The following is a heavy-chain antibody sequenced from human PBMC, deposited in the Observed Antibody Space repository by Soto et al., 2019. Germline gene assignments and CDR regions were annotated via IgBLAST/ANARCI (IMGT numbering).Heavy chain of an antibody. J-gene: IGHJ4*02. CDR1: GGSFSGYY. D-gene: IGHD6-19*01. CDR3: PFRAFSSGWYSFFAD. Sequence: PSETLSLTCAVYGGSFSGYYWSWIRQPPGKGLEWIGEINHRGSTNYNPSLKSRVTISVDPAKNQFSLKLSSVTAADTAVYYCPFRAFSSGWYSFFADGGQGSLVTVSA. V-gene: IGHV4-34*01. CDR2: INHRGST.